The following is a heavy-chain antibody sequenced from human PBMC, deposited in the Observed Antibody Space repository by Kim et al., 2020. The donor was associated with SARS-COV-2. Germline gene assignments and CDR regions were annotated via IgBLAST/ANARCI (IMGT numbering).Heavy chain of an antibody. CDR2: ISYDGSNK. Sequence: GGSLRLSCAASGFTFSSCAIHWVRQAPGKGLEWVAVISYDGSNKNYADAVKGRITISRDNSKNTVYLQMNSMRAEATALYYCARDPSSRLRGLTSACYGMDVWGQGTTVTVSS. CDR1: GFTFSSCA. D-gene: IGHD3-10*01. J-gene: IGHJ6*02. V-gene: IGHV3-30-3*01. CDR3: ARDPSSRLRGLTSACYGMDV.